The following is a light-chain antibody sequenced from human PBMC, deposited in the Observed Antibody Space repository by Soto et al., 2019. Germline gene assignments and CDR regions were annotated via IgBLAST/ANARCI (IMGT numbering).Light chain of an antibody. Sequence: EIVLTQYPATLSSFPGERLTPSRKASQYINTRLAWYQHRPGQAHRLLIYQTSIRAACITARFSASGSGTDFTLTISDVQPEDFALYYCHQRQSWPRTVGQGTKVDIK. CDR2: QTS. CDR3: HQRQSWPRT. V-gene: IGKV3-11*01. J-gene: IGKJ1*01. CDR1: QYINTR.